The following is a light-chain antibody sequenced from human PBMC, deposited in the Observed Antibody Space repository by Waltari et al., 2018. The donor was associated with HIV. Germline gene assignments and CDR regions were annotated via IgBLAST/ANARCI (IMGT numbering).Light chain of an antibody. V-gene: IGLV1-44*01. CDR2: SNN. J-gene: IGLJ1*01. CDR3: AAWDDSLHGYV. CDR1: RPNIGREP. Sequence: QSVLTQPPSAYGTPGPRVTVSCSGSRPNIGREPITWYRPLPGTAPKLLIYSNNQWPSGVPDRFSGSKSGTSASLAISGLQSEDEADYYCAAWDDSLHGYVFGTGTKVTVV.